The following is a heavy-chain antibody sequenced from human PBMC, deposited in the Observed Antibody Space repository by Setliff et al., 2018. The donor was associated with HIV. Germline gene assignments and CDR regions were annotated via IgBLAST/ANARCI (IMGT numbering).Heavy chain of an antibody. CDR1: GYSFISYW. D-gene: IGHD1-1*01. J-gene: IGHJ4*02. CDR2: IDPSDSYT. CDR3: ARRASVTNSDDY. Sequence: PGESLKISCKGSGYSFISYWISWVRQMPGKGLEWVGRIDPSDSYTNYSPSFQGHVTISADESISTAYLQWSSLKASDTAIYYCARRASVTNSDDYWGQGTLVTVSS. V-gene: IGHV5-10-1*01.